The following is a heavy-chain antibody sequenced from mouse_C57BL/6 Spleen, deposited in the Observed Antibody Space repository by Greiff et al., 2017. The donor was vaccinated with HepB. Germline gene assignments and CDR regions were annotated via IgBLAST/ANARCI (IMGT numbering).Heavy chain of an antibody. V-gene: IGHV1-80*01. CDR3: ARALWLRQGYYFDY. CDR1: GYAFSSYW. J-gene: IGHJ2*01. D-gene: IGHD2-2*01. Sequence: QVQLQQSGAELVKPGASVKISCKASGYAFSSYWMNWVKQRPGKGLEWIGQIYPGDGDTNYNGKFKGKATLTADKSSSTAYMQLSSLTSEDSAVYFCARALWLRQGYYFDYWGQGTTLTVSS. CDR2: IYPGDGDT.